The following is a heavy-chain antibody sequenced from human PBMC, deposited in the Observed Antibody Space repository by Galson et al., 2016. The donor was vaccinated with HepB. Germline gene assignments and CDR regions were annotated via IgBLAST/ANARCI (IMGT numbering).Heavy chain of an antibody. CDR2: IFPSGST. CDR1: GFTFNSHA. CDR3: ARQRWLQGGDFDY. D-gene: IGHD5-24*01. V-gene: IGHV4-30-2*03. J-gene: IGHJ4*02. Sequence: LRLSCAASGFTFNSHAISWVRQAPGKGLEWIGSIFPSGSTDNNPSVRSRVTMSVDTSKNQFSLKLNSVIAADTAVYYCARQRWLQGGDFDYWGQGILVTVSS.